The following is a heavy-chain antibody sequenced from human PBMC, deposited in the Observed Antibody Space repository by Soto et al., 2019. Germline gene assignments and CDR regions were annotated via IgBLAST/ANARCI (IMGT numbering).Heavy chain of an antibody. D-gene: IGHD5-12*01. Sequence: QVQLVESGGGVVQPGRSLRLSCAASGFTFNNYAMHWVRQAPGKGLEWVAIISNDGSDQTYVHSVKGRFTISRDNSKNTVYLQMNSLRPDDTAVYFCAQGCSGAYCFFLVNWGQGTPVTVSS. CDR1: GFTFNNYA. CDR2: ISNDGSDQ. CDR3: AQGCSGAYCFFLVN. V-gene: IGHV3-30*03. J-gene: IGHJ4*02.